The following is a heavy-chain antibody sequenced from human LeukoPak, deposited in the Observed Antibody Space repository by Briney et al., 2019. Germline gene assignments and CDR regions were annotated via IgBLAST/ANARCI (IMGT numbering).Heavy chain of an antibody. CDR3: TAGPWELDF. V-gene: IGHV4-4*09. CDR1: GVSINTYY. CDR2: IYNGGNT. J-gene: IGHJ4*02. Sequence: SETLSLTCTVSGVSINTYYASWIRQAPGKGLEFIGFIYNGGNTNYNPSLKSRATISVDTSNNQFSLRLTPVTAADTAMYYCTAGPWELDFWGPGTLVTVSS. D-gene: IGHD1-26*01.